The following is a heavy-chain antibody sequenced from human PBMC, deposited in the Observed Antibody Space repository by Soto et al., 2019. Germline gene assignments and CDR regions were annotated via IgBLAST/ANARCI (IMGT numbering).Heavy chain of an antibody. D-gene: IGHD1-1*01. V-gene: IGHV1-18*01. CDR2: NSPNGGST. CDR3: ARQTGSSPTQFDS. J-gene: IGHJ5*01. Sequence: QVQLVQSGTEVKEPGASVKVSCKASGYIFTNYAFAWVRQAPGQGLEWIRWNSPNGGSTNYAQKFQGRVSMTTDTSTTTAYMELGSLRPDDTAIYYCARQTGSSPTQFDSWGQGTLVIVSS. CDR1: GYIFTNYA.